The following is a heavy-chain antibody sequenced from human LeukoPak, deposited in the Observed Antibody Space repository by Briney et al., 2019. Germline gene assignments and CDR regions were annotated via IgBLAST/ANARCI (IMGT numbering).Heavy chain of an antibody. CDR2: IREDGTEK. D-gene: IGHD7-27*01. CDR3: ARHVGISF. J-gene: IGHJ4*02. V-gene: IGHV3-7*01. CDR1: GFTFSGAW. Sequence: GGYLRLSCTASGFTFSGAWMTWVRQAQGKGLEWVANIREDGTEKNYVDSVKGRFTISRDNAKNSLVLQMSNLRDDDTAIYYCARHVGISFWGQGTLVTVSS.